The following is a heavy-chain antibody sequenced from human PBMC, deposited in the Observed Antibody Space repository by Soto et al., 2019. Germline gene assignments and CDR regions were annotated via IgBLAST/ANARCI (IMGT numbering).Heavy chain of an antibody. CDR3: ARGAYDSSGYYFDY. J-gene: IGHJ4*02. D-gene: IGHD3-22*01. V-gene: IGHV4-30-2*01. Sequence: SLTCAVSGGSISSGGYSWSWIRQPPGKGLEWIGYIYHSGSTYYNPSLKSRVTISVDRSKNQFSLKLSSVTAADTAVYYCARGAYDSSGYYFDYWGQGTLVTVSS. CDR1: GGSISSGGYS. CDR2: IYHSGST.